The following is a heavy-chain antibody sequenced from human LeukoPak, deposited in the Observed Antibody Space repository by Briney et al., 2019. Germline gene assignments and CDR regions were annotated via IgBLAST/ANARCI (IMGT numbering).Heavy chain of an antibody. Sequence: GSSVKVSCKASGGTFSSYAISWVRQVPGQGLEWMGGIIPIFGTANYAQKFQGRVTITADESTSTAYMELSSLRSEDTAVYYCAREGHDGGSYFDYWGKGTLVTVSS. V-gene: IGHV1-69*01. CDR2: IIPIFGTA. CDR1: GGTFSSYA. J-gene: IGHJ4*02. CDR3: AREGHDGGSYFDY. D-gene: IGHD3-10*01.